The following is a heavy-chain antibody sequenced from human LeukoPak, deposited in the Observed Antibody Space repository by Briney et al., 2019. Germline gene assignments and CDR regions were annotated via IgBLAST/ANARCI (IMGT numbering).Heavy chain of an antibody. J-gene: IGHJ5*02. V-gene: IGHV4-4*07. D-gene: IGHD2-15*01. Sequence: SETLSLTCTVSGGSISSYYWSWIPQPAGKGLEWIGRIYTSGSTNYNPSLKSRVTMSVDTSKNQFSLKLSSVTAADTAVYYCARDNLGYCSGGSCGRWFDPWGQGTLVTVSS. CDR2: IYTSGST. CDR1: GGSISSYY. CDR3: ARDNLGYCSGGSCGRWFDP.